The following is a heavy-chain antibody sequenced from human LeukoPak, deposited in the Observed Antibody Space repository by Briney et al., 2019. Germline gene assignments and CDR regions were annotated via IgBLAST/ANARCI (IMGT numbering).Heavy chain of an antibody. D-gene: IGHD1-26*01. CDR2: IYSGGST. CDR3: ARDATTAPDV. J-gene: IGHJ6*02. CDR1: GFTVSSNY. V-gene: IGHV3-66*01. Sequence: GGSLRLSCAASGFTVSSNYMSWVRQAPGKGLEWSSVIYSGGSTSYADSVKGRFTISRDNFKNTVYLQMNSLRAEDTAVYYCARDATTAPDVWGQGTTVTVSS.